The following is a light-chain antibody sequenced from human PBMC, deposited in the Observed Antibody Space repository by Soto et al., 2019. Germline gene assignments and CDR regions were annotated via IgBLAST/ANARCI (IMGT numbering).Light chain of an antibody. CDR2: DAS. CDR1: QSVSSY. Sequence: EIVLTQSPATLSLSPGERATLSCRASQSVSSYLAWYQQKPGQAPRLLIYDASNRATGIPDRFSGSGSGTDFTLTISRLEPEDFSVYYCQQYATTPFTFGPGTKVDIK. J-gene: IGKJ3*01. CDR3: QQYATTPFT. V-gene: IGKV3-11*01.